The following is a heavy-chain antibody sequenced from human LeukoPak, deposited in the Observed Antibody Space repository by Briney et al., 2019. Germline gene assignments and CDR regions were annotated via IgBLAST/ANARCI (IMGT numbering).Heavy chain of an antibody. D-gene: IGHD2-21*02. V-gene: IGHV3-15*01. CDR1: GFTFSNAW. J-gene: IGHJ4*02. Sequence: GGSLRLSCAASGFTFSNAWMSWVRQAPGKGLEWVGRIKSKPDGGTTDYAAPVKGRFTISRDDSKNTLYLQMNSLKTEDTAVYYCTTDVVTAIVYYFDYWGQGTLVTVSS. CDR2: IKSKPDGGTT. CDR3: TTDVVTAIVYYFDY.